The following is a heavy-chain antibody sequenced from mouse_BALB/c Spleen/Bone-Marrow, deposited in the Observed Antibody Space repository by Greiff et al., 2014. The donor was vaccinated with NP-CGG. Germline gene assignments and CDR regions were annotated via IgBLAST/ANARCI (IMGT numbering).Heavy chain of an antibody. CDR2: ILTGSGST. CDR3: ARRLLYYFDY. CDR1: GYTFSSYW. J-gene: IGHJ2*01. D-gene: IGHD1-2*01. Sequence: QVQLQQPGAELMKPGASVKISCKATGYTFSSYWIGWVKQRPGHGLEWIGEILTGSGSTNYNEKFKGKATFTADTSSNTAYMQLSSPTSEDSAVYYCARRLLYYFDYWGQGTTLTVSS. V-gene: IGHV1-9*01.